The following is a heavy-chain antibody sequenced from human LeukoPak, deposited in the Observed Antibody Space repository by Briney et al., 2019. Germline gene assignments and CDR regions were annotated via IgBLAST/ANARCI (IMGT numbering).Heavy chain of an antibody. CDR3: AKDRDTMVRGVSMGFDY. V-gene: IGHV3-23*01. CDR2: ISGSGGST. D-gene: IGHD3-10*01. Sequence: GGSLRFSCAASGFTFSSYAMSWVRQAPGKGLEWVSAISGSGGSTYYADSVKGRFTISRDNSKNTLYLQMNSLRAEDTAVYYCAKDRDTMVRGVSMGFDYWGQGTLVTVSS. J-gene: IGHJ4*02. CDR1: GFTFSSYA.